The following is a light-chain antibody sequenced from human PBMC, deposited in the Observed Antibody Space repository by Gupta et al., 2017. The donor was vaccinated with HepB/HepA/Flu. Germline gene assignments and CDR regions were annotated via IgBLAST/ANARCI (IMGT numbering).Light chain of an antibody. CDR2: DVA. CDR3: CSYATSSARV. V-gene: IGLV2-14*03. Sequence: QSALTQPASVSGSPGQSITISCTGTSSDIGADNYVSWYQQHPGKAPKLMIYDVANRPSGVSNRFSGSKSGNTASLTISGLQAEDEADYYFCSYATSSARVFGGGTKVTVL. CDR1: SSDIGADNY. J-gene: IGLJ2*01.